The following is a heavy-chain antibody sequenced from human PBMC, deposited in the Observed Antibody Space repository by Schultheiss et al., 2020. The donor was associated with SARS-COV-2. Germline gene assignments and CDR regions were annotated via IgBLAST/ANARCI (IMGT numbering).Heavy chain of an antibody. CDR3: TSPGDFVDY. Sequence: GGSLRLSCAASGFTFSSYSMNWVRQASGKGLEWVGRIRSKANNHATAYAASVKDRFTISRDDSKNTAYLQINSLKTEDTAVYYCTSPGDFVDYWGQGTLVTVSS. CDR2: IRSKANNHAT. V-gene: IGHV3-73*01. J-gene: IGHJ4*02. CDR1: GFTFSSYS. D-gene: IGHD4-17*01.